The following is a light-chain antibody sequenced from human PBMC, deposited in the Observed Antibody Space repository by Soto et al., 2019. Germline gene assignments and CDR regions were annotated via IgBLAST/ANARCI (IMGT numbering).Light chain of an antibody. V-gene: IGKV3-20*01. Sequence: EIVLTQSPGTLSLSPGERATLSCRASQSVRSSHLAWYQQKPGQAPRPLIYGASIRAAGIPDRFSGSVSGTDFTLIINRLEHEDFAVYYCQQYGSSRSITFGQGTRLEIK. J-gene: IGKJ5*01. CDR2: GAS. CDR1: QSVRSSH. CDR3: QQYGSSRSIT.